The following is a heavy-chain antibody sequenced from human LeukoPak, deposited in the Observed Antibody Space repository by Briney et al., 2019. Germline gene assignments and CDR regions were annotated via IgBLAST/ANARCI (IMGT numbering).Heavy chain of an antibody. V-gene: IGHV4-39*01. Sequence: SETLSLTCTVSGGPITNSSCYWGWIRQPPPKGLEWIGGIYYTGTTYYSPSLNSRVTISVDTSKKQFSLRLTSVTAADTAVYYCARRAVVPAAVSYSDYWGQGSLVTVSS. CDR1: GGPITNSSCY. CDR3: ARRAVVPAAVSYSDY. J-gene: IGHJ4*02. D-gene: IGHD2-2*01. CDR2: IYYTGTT.